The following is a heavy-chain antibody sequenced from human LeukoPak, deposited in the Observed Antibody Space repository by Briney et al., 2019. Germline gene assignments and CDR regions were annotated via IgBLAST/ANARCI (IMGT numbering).Heavy chain of an antibody. D-gene: IGHD5-18*01. CDR1: GYTFTSYG. V-gene: IGHV1-69*06. Sequence: ASVKVSCKASGYTFTSYGISWVRQAPGQGLEWMGGIIPIFGTANYAQKFQGRVTITADKSTSTAYMELSSLRSEDTAVYYCARGTNVDTAMVFGYWGQGTLVTVSS. CDR3: ARGTNVDTAMVFGY. J-gene: IGHJ4*02. CDR2: IIPIFGTA.